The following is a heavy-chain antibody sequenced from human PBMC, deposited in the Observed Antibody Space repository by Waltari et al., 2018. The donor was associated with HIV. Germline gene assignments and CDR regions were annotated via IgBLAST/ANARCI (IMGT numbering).Heavy chain of an antibody. CDR3: AKDTADMTTYFDY. D-gene: IGHD4-17*01. Sequence: EVQLVESGGGLVQPGRSLRLSCAASGFTFDDYAMHWVRQAPGKGLEWGSGISLNGGSIGHAESGKDRFTISRDNAKNSLYLQMNSLRAEDTALYYCAKDTADMTTYFDYWGQRTLVTVSS. J-gene: IGHJ4*02. V-gene: IGHV3-9*01. CDR1: GFTFDDYA. CDR2: ISLNGGSI.